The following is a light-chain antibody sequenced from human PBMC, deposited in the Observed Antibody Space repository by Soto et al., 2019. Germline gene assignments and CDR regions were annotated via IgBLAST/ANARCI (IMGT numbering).Light chain of an antibody. V-gene: IGLV1-44*01. CDR2: SNN. CDR1: SSNIGSNT. CDR3: AAWDDSLNGAWV. J-gene: IGLJ3*02. Sequence: QSVLTQPPSASGTPGQRVTISCSGSSSNIGSNTVNWYQQLPGTAPKLLIYSNNQRPSGVPDRFSGSKSGTSASLAISGLQSEDEADYYCAAWDDSLNGAWVFGGGTKLTLL.